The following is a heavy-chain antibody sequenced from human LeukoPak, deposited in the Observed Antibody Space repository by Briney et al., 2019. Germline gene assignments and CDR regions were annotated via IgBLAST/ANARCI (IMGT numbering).Heavy chain of an antibody. J-gene: IGHJ6*03. CDR1: GDSVSSNSAA. D-gene: IGHD5-12*01. V-gene: IGHV6-1*01. CDR3: ARAGSRSGYVPKAYYYYYMDV. Sequence: SQTLSLTCAISGDSVSSNSAAWNWIRQSPSRGLEWLGRTYYRSKWYNDYAVSVKSRITINPDTSKNQFSLQLNSVTPEDTAVYYCARAGSRSGYVPKAYYYYYMDVWGKGTTVTVSS. CDR2: TYYRSKWYN.